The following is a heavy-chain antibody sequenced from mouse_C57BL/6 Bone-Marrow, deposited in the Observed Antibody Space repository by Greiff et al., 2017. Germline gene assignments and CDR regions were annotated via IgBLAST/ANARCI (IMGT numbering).Heavy chain of an antibody. Sequence: EVKLMESGGGLVQPGESLKLSCESNEYEFPSHDMSWVRKTPEKRLELVAAITSDGGSTYYPDTMERRIIISRDNTKKTLYLQLSSLRSEDTALYYCARHSNYWYFDVWGTGTTVTVSS. CDR2: ITSDGGST. CDR1: EYEFPSHD. CDR3: ARHSNYWYFDV. D-gene: IGHD2-5*01. J-gene: IGHJ1*03. V-gene: IGHV5-2*01.